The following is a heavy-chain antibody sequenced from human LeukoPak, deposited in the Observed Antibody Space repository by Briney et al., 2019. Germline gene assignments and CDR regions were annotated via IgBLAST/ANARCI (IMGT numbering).Heavy chain of an antibody. V-gene: IGHV3-23*01. CDR1: GSTFSSYA. CDR3: AKELEWAYYYGMDV. J-gene: IGHJ6*02. D-gene: IGHD1-1*01. Sequence: GGSLRLSCAASGSTFSSYAMSWVRQAPGKGLEWVSAISGSGGSTYYADSVKGRFTISRDNSKNTLYLQMNSLRAEDTAVYYCAKELEWAYYYGMDVWGQGTTVTVSS. CDR2: ISGSGGST.